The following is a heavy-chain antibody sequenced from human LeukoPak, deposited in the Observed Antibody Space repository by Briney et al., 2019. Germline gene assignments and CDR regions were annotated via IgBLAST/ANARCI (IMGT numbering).Heavy chain of an antibody. V-gene: IGHV5-51*01. Sequence: GEPLKISCKGSGYSFTSYWIGWLGQMPGKGLEWMGIIYPGDSDTRYSPSFQGQVTISADKSISTAYLQWSSLKASDTAMYYCARLYSGYDYYYFDYWGQGTLVTVSS. CDR3: ARLYSGYDYYYFDY. D-gene: IGHD5-12*01. CDR2: IYPGDSDT. J-gene: IGHJ4*02. CDR1: GYSFTSYW.